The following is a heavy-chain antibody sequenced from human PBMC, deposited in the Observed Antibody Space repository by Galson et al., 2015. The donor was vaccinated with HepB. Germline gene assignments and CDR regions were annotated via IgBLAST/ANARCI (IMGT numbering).Heavy chain of an antibody. J-gene: IGHJ3*02. CDR1: GFTFSNAW. Sequence: SLRLSCAASGFTFSNAWMSWVRQAPGKGLEWVGRIKSKTDGGTTDYAAPVKGRFTISRDDSKNTLYLQMNSLKTEDTAVYYCTTAPRVLRYFDWLLEAFDIWGQGTMVTVSS. V-gene: IGHV3-15*01. CDR3: TTAPRVLRYFDWLLEAFDI. CDR2: IKSKTDGGTT. D-gene: IGHD3-9*01.